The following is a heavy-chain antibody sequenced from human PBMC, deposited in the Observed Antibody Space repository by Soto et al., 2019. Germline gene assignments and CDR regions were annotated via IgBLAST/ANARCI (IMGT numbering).Heavy chain of an antibody. J-gene: IGHJ4*02. CDR1: GFTVSSNY. CDR3: ASAYYGDYVFDY. D-gene: IGHD4-17*01. V-gene: IGHV3-53*01. CDR2: IYSGGST. Sequence: GESLKISCAASGFTVSSNYMSWVRQAPGKGLEWVSVIYSGGSTYYADSVKGRFTISRDNSKNTLYLQMNSLRAEDTAVYYCASAYYGDYVFDYWGQGTLVTVSS.